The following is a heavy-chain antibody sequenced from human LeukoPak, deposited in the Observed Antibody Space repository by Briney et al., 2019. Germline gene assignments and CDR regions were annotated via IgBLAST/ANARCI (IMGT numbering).Heavy chain of an antibody. CDR2: ISAYNGNT. CDR3: ARGGGSGWPYYYYYGMDV. D-gene: IGHD6-19*01. CDR1: GYTFTSFD. V-gene: IGHV1-18*04. Sequence: ASVKVSCKASGYTFTSFDINWVRQATGQGLEWMGWISAYNGNTNYAQKLQGRVTMTTDTSTSTAYMELRSLRSDDTAVYYCARGGGSGWPYYYYYGMDVWGQGTTVTVSS. J-gene: IGHJ6*02.